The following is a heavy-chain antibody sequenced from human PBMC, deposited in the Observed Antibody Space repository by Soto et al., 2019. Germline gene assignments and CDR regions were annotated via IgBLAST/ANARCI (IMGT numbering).Heavy chain of an antibody. CDR2: IIPILGIA. Sequence: QVQLVQSGAEVKKPGSSVKVSCKASGGTFSSYTISWVRQAPGQGLEWMGRIIPILGIANYAQKFQGRVTITADKSTSTAYMELSSLRSEDTAVYYCARAPQRGYSGYDSQENRYWGQGTLVTVSS. V-gene: IGHV1-69*02. J-gene: IGHJ4*02. CDR3: ARAPQRGYSGYDSQENRY. D-gene: IGHD5-12*01. CDR1: GGTFSSYT.